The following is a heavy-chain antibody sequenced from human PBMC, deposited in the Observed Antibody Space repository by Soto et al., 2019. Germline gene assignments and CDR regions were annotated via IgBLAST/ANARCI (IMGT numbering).Heavy chain of an antibody. CDR3: ARDRDSNYFPLVYYYGMDV. CDR1: GGTFSSYA. V-gene: IGHV1-69*01. D-gene: IGHD4-4*01. J-gene: IGHJ6*02. Sequence: QVQLVQSGAEVKKPGSSVKVSCKASGGTFSSYAISWVRQAPGQGLEWMGGIIPILGTANYAQKFQGRVTITADESTRTAYMELSSLRSEDTAVYYCARDRDSNYFPLVYYYGMDVLGQGTTVTVSS. CDR2: IIPILGTA.